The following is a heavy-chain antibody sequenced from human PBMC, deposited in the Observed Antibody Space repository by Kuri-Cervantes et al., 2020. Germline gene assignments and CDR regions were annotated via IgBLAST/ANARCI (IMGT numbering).Heavy chain of an antibody. J-gene: IGHJ6*03. CDR2: ISGSGGST. CDR1: GFTFTSYA. CDR3: ARGGINGVCCPWYYMDV. V-gene: IGHV3-23*01. D-gene: IGHD2-8*01. Sequence: GEPLRLSCAASGFTFTSYAMSWVRQAPGKGLEGVSTISGSGGSTYYADSVKGRFTISRDNSKNTLYLQMNSLRAEDTAVYYCARGGINGVCCPWYYMDVWGKGTTVTVSS.